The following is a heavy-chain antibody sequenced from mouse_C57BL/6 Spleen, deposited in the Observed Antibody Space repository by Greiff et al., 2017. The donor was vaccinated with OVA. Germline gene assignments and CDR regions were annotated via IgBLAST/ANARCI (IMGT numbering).Heavy chain of an antibody. V-gene: IGHV1-55*01. J-gene: IGHJ2*01. CDR1: GYTFTSYW. Sequence: QVQLQQPGAELVKPGASVKMSCKASGYTFTSYWITWVKQRPGQGLAWIGDIYPGSGSTNYNEKFKSKATLTVDKSSSTAYMQLSSVTSEYSAVYYGARDEIYCNYFDYWGQGTTLTVSS. CDR2: IYPGSGST. D-gene: IGHD2-3*01. CDR3: ARDEIYCNYFDY.